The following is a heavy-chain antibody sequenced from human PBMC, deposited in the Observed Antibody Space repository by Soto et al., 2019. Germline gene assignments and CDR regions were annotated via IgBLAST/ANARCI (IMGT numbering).Heavy chain of an antibody. Sequence: EVQLVETGGGLIQPGGSLRLSCAASGFTVSSNYMSWVRQAPGKGLEWVSVIYSGGSTYYADSVKGRFTISRDNSKNTLYLQMNSRRAEDTAVYYCARGLAVTTSWFDPWGQGTLVTVSS. D-gene: IGHD4-17*01. V-gene: IGHV3-53*02. CDR1: GFTVSSNY. CDR3: ARGLAVTTSWFDP. J-gene: IGHJ5*02. CDR2: IYSGGST.